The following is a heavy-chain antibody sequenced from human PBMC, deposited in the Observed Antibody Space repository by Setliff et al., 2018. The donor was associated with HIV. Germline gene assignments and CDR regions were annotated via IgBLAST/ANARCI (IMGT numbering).Heavy chain of an antibody. CDR1: GITVSSNY. J-gene: IGHJ6*03. CDR2: IYSGGGT. Sequence: GGSLRLSCAASGITVSSNYMSWVRQAPGKGLEWVSVIYSGGGTYYADSVKGRFTISRDNSKNTVYLQVNSLRAEDTAVYYCARWAPPNHYFYYYMDVWGKGTTVTVSS. V-gene: IGHV3-53*01. CDR3: ARWAPPNHYFYYYMDV.